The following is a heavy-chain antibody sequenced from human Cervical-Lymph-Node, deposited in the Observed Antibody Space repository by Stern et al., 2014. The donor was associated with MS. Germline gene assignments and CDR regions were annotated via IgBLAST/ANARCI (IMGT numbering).Heavy chain of an antibody. Sequence: QVQLVQSGAEVKKPGASVKVSCKATGYTFTGYYMHWVRQAPGQGLEWMGRINPNSGGTNYGQEFQGRVTFSRDTSISTVYVELSRLKSDDTAIYYCAREPHEYSSGGFDPWGQGTLVTVSS. CDR2: INPNSGGT. V-gene: IGHV1-2*06. CDR3: AREPHEYSSGGFDP. CDR1: GYTFTGYY. J-gene: IGHJ5*02. D-gene: IGHD6-19*01.